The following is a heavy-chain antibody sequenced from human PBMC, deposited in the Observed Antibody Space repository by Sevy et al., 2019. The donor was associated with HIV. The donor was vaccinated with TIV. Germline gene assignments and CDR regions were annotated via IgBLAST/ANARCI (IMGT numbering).Heavy chain of an antibody. D-gene: IGHD4-17*01. CDR2: ISNSGTTI. CDR1: GFTFTSYE. Sequence: GGSLRLSCAASGFTFTSYEMNWVRQAPGKGLEWLSYISNSGTTIYYSGSVKGRFTISRDNARNSLYLQMSSLRAEDTAVYYCARDLPPSATTVPHFDCWGQGTLVTVSS. J-gene: IGHJ4*02. CDR3: ARDLPPSATTVPHFDC. V-gene: IGHV3-48*03.